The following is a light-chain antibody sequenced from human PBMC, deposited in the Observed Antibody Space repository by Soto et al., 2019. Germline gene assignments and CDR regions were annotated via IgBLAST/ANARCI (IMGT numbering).Light chain of an antibody. CDR1: QSVFNNN. J-gene: IGKJ4*01. V-gene: IGKV3-20*01. CDR3: QQYGDSSP. CDR2: DAS. Sequence: EIVLTQSPGTLSLSPGERATLSCRASQSVFNNNILWYQQKPGQVPRLLIYDASSRAAGIPDRFSGSGSGTDFTLTISRLEPEDFAVYYCQQYGDSSPFGGGTRVEIK.